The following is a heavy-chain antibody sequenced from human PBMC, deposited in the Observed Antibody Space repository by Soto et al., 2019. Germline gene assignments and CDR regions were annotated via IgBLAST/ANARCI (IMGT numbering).Heavy chain of an antibody. CDR2: INAGNGNT. D-gene: IGHD3-9*01. CDR1: GYTFTSYA. CDR3: AGSNYDILTGYSYYYYGMDV. V-gene: IGHV1-3*01. J-gene: IGHJ6*02. Sequence: ASVKVSCKASGYTFTSYAMHWVRQAPGQRLEWLGWINAGNGNTKYSQKFQGRVTITRDTSASTAYMELSSLRSEDTAVYYCAGSNYDILTGYSYYYYGMDVWGQGTTVTVSS.